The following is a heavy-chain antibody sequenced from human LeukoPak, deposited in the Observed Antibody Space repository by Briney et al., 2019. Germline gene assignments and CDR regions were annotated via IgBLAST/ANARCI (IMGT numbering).Heavy chain of an antibody. CDR3: AKDPSNWNYPHFFDY. V-gene: IGHV3-30*02. D-gene: IGHD1-7*01. CDR1: GFTFSSYG. Sequence: GGSLRLSCAASGFTFSSYGMHWVRQAPGKGLEWVAFIRYDGNNKYYADSVKGRFTISRGNSKNTLYLQMNSLRGEDTAVYYCAKDPSNWNYPHFFDYWGQGTLVTVSS. J-gene: IGHJ4*02. CDR2: IRYDGNNK.